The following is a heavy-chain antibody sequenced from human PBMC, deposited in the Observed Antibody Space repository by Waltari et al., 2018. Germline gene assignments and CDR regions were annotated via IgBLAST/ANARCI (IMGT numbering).Heavy chain of an antibody. D-gene: IGHD3-22*01. CDR3: ARDWGYYSDTSGYPSNWFGP. CDR1: GYTFTGYY. V-gene: IGHV1-2*06. J-gene: IGHJ5*02. CDR2: SNPNPGDT. Sequence: QVQLVQSGAEVKKPGASVKVSCKASGYTFTGYYFHWVRQAPGQGREWMCLSNPNPGDTTHEQEFECRVTMTRDTTISTAYMELTSLRSEDTAVDYCARDWGYYSDTSGYPSNWFGPWGQGTLVTVSS.